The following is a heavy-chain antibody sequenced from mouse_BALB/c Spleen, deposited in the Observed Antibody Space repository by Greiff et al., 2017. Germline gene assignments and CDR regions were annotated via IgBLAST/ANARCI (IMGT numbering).Heavy chain of an antibody. V-gene: IGHV5-9-4*01. CDR2: ISSGGSYT. CDR1: GFTFSSYA. Sequence: EVQLVESGGGLVKPGGSLKLSCAASGFTFSSYAMSWVRQSPEKRLEWVAEISSGGSYTYYPDTVTGRFTISRDNAKNTLYLEMSSLRSEDTAMYYCARSLVWEGAMDYWGQGTSVTVSS. CDR3: ARSLVWEGAMDY. D-gene: IGHD2-10*02. J-gene: IGHJ4*01.